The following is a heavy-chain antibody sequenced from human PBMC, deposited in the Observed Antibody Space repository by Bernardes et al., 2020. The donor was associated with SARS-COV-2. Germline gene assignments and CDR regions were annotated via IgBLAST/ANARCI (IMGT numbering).Heavy chain of an antibody. CDR3: VKVAVSYRLDY. Sequence: GEPLFLSCAASGFTFSNSWLHWVRQAAGQGMVWVSRINTDGSSPGYADSVRGRFTISRDNAKSTLYLQMNSLTADDSAVYYCVKVAVSYRLDYWGQGTLVTVSS. CDR1: GFTFSNSW. V-gene: IGHV3-74*01. J-gene: IGHJ4*02. CDR2: INTDGSSP. D-gene: IGHD2-21*01.